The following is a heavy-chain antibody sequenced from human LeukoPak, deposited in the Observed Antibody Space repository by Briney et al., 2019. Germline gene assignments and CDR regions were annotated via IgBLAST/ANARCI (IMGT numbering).Heavy chain of an antibody. CDR2: IYPGDSDT. CDR3: ARHVEDYGSGSYYSDY. J-gene: IGHJ4*02. V-gene: IGHV5-51*01. Sequence: GESLKISCKGSGYSFTSYWIGWVRQMPGKGLEWMGIIYPGDSDTRYSPSFQGQVTISADKPISTAYLQWSSLKASDTAMYYCARHVEDYGSGSYYSDYWGQGTLVTVSS. D-gene: IGHD3-10*01. CDR1: GYSFTSYW.